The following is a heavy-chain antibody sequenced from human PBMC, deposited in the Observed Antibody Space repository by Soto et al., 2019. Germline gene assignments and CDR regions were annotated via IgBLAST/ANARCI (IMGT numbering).Heavy chain of an antibody. D-gene: IGHD2-15*01. CDR2: INAGNGNT. Sequence: QVQLVQSGAEEKKPGASVKVSCKASGYTFTSYAMHWVRQAPGQRLEWMGWINAGNGNTKYSQKFQGRVTITRDTSASTAYMELSSLRSEDTAVYYCARALGYCSGGSCNGGAFDIWGQGTMVTVSS. V-gene: IGHV1-3*05. J-gene: IGHJ3*02. CDR1: GYTFTSYA. CDR3: ARALGYCSGGSCNGGAFDI.